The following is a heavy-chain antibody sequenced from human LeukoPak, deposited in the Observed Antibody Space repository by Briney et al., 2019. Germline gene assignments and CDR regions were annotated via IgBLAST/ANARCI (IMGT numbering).Heavy chain of an antibody. CDR3: ARGRHYYDSSDYYDEGDGFDI. V-gene: IGHV1-18*01. CDR2: ISGYNGDT. J-gene: IGHJ3*02. D-gene: IGHD3-22*01. Sequence: VASVKVSCTTSGYTFRSYEITWVRQAPGQGLEWLCWISGYNGDTNYAQKFQGRVTITTDPSTTTVYMELRSLRPDDTAVYFCARGRHYYDSSDYYDEGDGFDIWGQGTMVTVSS. CDR1: GYTFRSYE.